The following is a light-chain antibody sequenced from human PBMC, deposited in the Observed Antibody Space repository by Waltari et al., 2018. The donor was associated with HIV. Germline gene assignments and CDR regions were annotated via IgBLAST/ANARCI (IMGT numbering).Light chain of an antibody. V-gene: IGLV3-1*01. CDR3: QAWDSGTIV. Sequence: SYDLTQPPSVSVSSGQTATVTCSGLNLQHNSVSWYQQRSCQSPVLVISQDTKRPPGIPERFFVSTSENTATLTINETQPLDEAHYSCQAWDSGTIVFGGGTRLTVL. J-gene: IGLJ3*02. CDR1: NLQHNS. CDR2: QDT.